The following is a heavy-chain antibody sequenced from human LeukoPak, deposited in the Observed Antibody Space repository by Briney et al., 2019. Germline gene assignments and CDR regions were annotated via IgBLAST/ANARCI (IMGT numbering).Heavy chain of an antibody. V-gene: IGHV4-34*01. CDR1: GGSISSYY. J-gene: IGHJ6*03. CDR3: ARGVMVRGFYYYMDV. D-gene: IGHD3-10*01. CDR2: INHSGST. Sequence: PSETLSLTCTVSGGSISSYYWSWIRQPPGKGLEWIGEINHSGSTNYNPSLKSRVTISVDTSKNQFSLKLSSVTAADTAVYSCARGVMVRGFYYYMDVWGKGTTVTVSS.